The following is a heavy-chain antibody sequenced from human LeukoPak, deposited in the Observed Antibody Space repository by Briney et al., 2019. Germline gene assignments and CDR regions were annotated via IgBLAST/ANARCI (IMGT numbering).Heavy chain of an antibody. J-gene: IGHJ6*03. Sequence: PGGSLRLSCAASGFTFSSYGMHWVRQAPGKGLEWVSGINWNGGSTGYADSVKGRFTISRDNAKNPLYLQMNSLRAEDTALYYCARGYSSGWSFGTGYYMDVWGKGTTVTVSS. CDR3: ARGYSSGWSFGTGYYMDV. D-gene: IGHD6-19*01. CDR1: GFTFSSYG. CDR2: INWNGGST. V-gene: IGHV3-20*04.